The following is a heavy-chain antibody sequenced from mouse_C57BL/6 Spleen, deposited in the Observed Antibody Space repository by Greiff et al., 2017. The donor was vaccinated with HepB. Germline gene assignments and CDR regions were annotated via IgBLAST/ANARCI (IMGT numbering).Heavy chain of an antibody. J-gene: IGHJ1*03. V-gene: IGHV1-18*01. CDR1: GYTFTDYN. Sequence: VQLKESGPELVKPGASVKIPCKASGYTFTDYNMDWVKQSHGKSLEWIGDINPNNGGTIYNQKFKGKATLTVDKSSSIAYMELRSLTSEDTAVYYCARSPYDYDGYFDVWGTGTTVTVSS. D-gene: IGHD2-4*01. CDR3: ARSPYDYDGYFDV. CDR2: INPNNGGT.